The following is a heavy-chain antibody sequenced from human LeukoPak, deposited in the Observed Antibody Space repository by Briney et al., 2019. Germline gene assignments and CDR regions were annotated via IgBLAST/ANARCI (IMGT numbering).Heavy chain of an antibody. V-gene: IGHV3-23*01. Sequence: QAGGSLRLSCAASGFTFSSYAMSWVRQAPGKGLEWVSAISGSGGSTYYADSVKGRFTISRDNSKNTLYLQMNSLRAEDTAVYYCAKDAPHYDFWSGYFDLFDYWGQGTLVTVSS. CDR1: GFTFSSYA. D-gene: IGHD3-3*01. CDR2: ISGSGGST. J-gene: IGHJ4*02. CDR3: AKDAPHYDFWSGYFDLFDY.